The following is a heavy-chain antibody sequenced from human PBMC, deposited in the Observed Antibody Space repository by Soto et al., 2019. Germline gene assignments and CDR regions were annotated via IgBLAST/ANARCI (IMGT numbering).Heavy chain of an antibody. CDR2: INHSGST. D-gene: IGHD3-16*01. CDR1: WGYFRGYY. CDR3: ARRYGGNFDY. Sequence: PSELQSLRYAVYWGYFRGYYWSCIRQPPGKGLEWIGEINHSGSTNYNPSLKSRVTISVDTSKNQFSLKLSSVTAADTAVYYCARRYGGNFDYWGQGTLVTVSS. J-gene: IGHJ4*02. V-gene: IGHV4-34*01.